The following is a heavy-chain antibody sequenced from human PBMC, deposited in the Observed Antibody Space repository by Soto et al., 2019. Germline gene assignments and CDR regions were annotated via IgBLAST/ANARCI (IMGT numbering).Heavy chain of an antibody. Sequence: EVQLLESGGGLVQPAGSLTLSCATSGFTFSSYAMVWVRQAAEKGLEWVASISNNGDTAYYADSVKGRFTISRGNSENTLYLQMNGLRADDTALYFCAKSRVFIGAIVTLLDSWGQGTQVTVSS. V-gene: IGHV3-23*01. J-gene: IGHJ4*02. CDR3: AKSRVFIGAIVTLLDS. D-gene: IGHD3-16*02. CDR1: GFTFSSYA. CDR2: ISNNGDTA.